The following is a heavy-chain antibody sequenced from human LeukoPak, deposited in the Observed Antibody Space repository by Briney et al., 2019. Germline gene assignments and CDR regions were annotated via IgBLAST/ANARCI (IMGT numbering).Heavy chain of an antibody. CDR1: GGSISSSNW. Sequence: PSETLSLTCAVSGGSISSSNWWSWVRQPPGKGLEWIGEIYHSGSTNYNPSLKSRVTISVDKSKNQFSLKLSSVTAADTAVYYCARDRKTYYYDSSGISYNWFDPWGQGTLVTVSS. V-gene: IGHV4-4*02. J-gene: IGHJ5*02. CDR2: IYHSGST. CDR3: ARDRKTYYYDSSGISYNWFDP. D-gene: IGHD3-22*01.